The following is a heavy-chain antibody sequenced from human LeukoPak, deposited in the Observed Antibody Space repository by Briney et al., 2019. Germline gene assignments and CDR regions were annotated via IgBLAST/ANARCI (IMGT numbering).Heavy chain of an antibody. CDR1: GGSISSSSYY. CDR2: IYYSGST. J-gene: IGHJ2*01. V-gene: IGHV4-39*07. CDR3: ARAHTYYYDSSGYHGWRWYFDL. D-gene: IGHD3-22*01. Sequence: PSETLSLTCTVSGGSISSSSYYWGWIRQPPGKGLEWIGSIYYSGSTNYNPSLKSRVTISVDTSKNQFSLKLSSVTAADTAVYYCARAHTYYYDSSGYHGWRWYFDLWGRGTLVTVSS.